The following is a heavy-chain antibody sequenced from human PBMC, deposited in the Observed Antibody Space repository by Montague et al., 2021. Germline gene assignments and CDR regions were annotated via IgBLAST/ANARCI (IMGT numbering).Heavy chain of an antibody. D-gene: IGHD1-1*01. CDR2: IYPRDSDT. Sequence: QSVAEVKTPGESLKISCQGSGFSISDYWIAWVRQMPGRGLEWLGIIYPRDSDTRYNPSFQGQVSISADKVINTAYVQWSSLTASDTAIYYCARRGSLVATDNWFDPWGQGTLVTVSS. CDR1: GFSISDYW. CDR3: ARRGSLVATDNWFDP. V-gene: IGHV5-51*01. J-gene: IGHJ5*02.